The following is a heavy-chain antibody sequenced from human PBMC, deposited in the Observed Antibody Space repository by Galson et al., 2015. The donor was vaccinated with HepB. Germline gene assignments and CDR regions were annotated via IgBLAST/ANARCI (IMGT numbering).Heavy chain of an antibody. J-gene: IGHJ4*02. D-gene: IGHD2-21*02. CDR1: GFTFSNTW. CDR2: IKSETDGEAT. CDR3: THSDWALDY. V-gene: IGHV3-15*01. Sequence: SLRLSCAASGFTFSNTWMSWVRQVPGKGLEWVGRIKSETDGEATDYSATVKGRFTISREDSRNTLYLQMNSLKTEDTAIYYCTHSDWALDYWGQGALVTVSS.